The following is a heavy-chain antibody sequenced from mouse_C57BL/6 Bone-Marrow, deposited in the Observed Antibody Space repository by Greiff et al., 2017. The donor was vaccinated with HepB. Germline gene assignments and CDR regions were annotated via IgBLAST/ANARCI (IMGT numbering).Heavy chain of an antibody. Sequence: EVKVEESGGGLVQPGGSMKLSCAASGFTFSDAWMDWVRQSPEKGLEWVAEIRNKANNHATYYAESVKGRFTISRDESKSSGYLQMNSLRAEDTGIDYCTRDSSGLFAYWGQGTLVTVSA. CDR3: TRDSSGLFAY. CDR1: GFTFSDAW. V-gene: IGHV6-6*01. J-gene: IGHJ3*01. CDR2: IRNKANNHAT. D-gene: IGHD3-2*02.